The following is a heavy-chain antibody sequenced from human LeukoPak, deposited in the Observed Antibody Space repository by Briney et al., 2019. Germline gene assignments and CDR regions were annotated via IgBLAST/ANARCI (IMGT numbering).Heavy chain of an antibody. D-gene: IGHD6-19*01. J-gene: IGHJ5*02. CDR1: GGTFSRNA. Sequence: SVKVSCMASGGTFSRNAINWVPQAPGQGLEWMGGIIPMFDTPNYAQKFQGSVTITADESTTTAYMELSRLTSNDTSVYYCARRDTSGWNNWFDPWGQGTLVTVSS. V-gene: IGHV1-69*13. CDR3: ARRDTSGWNNWFDP. CDR2: IIPMFDTP.